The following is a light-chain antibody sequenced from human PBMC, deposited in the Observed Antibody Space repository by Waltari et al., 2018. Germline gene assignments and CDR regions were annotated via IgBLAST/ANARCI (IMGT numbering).Light chain of an antibody. CDR3: QQYYGTPPT. V-gene: IGKV4-1*01. J-gene: IGKJ1*01. Sequence: DIVMTQSPDSLAVSLGERATINCKSSQNVLYSSTNKNYLAWYQQKPGQPTKLHSYWASTRESGGPDRFSGSGSGTDFTLTISSLQAEDVAVYYCQQYYGTPPTFGQGTKVEIK. CDR1: QNVLYSSTNKNY. CDR2: WAS.